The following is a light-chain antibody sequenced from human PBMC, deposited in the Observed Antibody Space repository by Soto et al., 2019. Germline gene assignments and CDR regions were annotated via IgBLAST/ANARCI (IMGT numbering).Light chain of an antibody. Sequence: EIVLTRSPATLSLSPGERATLSCRASQSVSSYLAWYQQKPGQAPRLLIYDASNRATGIPARFSGSGSGTDFTLTISSLEPEDFAVYYCQQHSSWPRTFGQGTKVEIK. CDR3: QQHSSWPRT. CDR1: QSVSSY. CDR2: DAS. V-gene: IGKV3-11*01. J-gene: IGKJ1*01.